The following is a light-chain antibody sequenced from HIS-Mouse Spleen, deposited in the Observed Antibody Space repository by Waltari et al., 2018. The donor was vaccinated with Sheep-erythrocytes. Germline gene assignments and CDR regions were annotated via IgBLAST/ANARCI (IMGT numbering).Light chain of an antibody. CDR1: QRVSSIY. J-gene: IGKJ3*01. CDR2: GAS. V-gene: IGKV3-20*01. CDR3: QQYGSSPFT. Sequence: EIVLTQSPGTLSLSPGERATLSCRASQRVSSIYLAWYQQKPGQAPRLRIYGASSRATGIPDRFSGSGSGTDFTLTISRLEPEDFAVYYCQQYGSSPFTFGPGTKVDIK.